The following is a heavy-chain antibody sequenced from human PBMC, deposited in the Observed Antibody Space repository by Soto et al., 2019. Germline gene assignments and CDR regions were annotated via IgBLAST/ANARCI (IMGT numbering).Heavy chain of an antibody. CDR3: ASCPQNCITSSPCCLFFDY. J-gene: IGHJ4*02. CDR2: ISAYNGNT. V-gene: IGHV1-18*01. CDR1: GYTFTSYG. Sequence: ASVKVSCTASGYTFTSYGISWVRQAPGQGLEWMGLISAYNGNTKYSQKLQGRVTITTDTSASTAYMELSSLRSEDTAVYYCASCPQNCITSSPCCLFFDYWGQGTLVTVSS. D-gene: IGHD3-10*01.